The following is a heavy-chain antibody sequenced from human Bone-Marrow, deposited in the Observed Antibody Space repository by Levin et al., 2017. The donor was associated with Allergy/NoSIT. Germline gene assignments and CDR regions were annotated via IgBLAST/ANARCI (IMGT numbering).Heavy chain of an antibody. D-gene: IGHD3-10*01. V-gene: IGHV5-51*01. CDR3: ARVGATAGSEALDY. CDR1: GYTFAGHW. CDR2: IYPDDSQT. J-gene: IGHJ4*02. Sequence: GESLKISCKGSGYTFAGHWIAWVRQMPGKGLEWMGIIYPDDSQTKYSPSFQGQVTISADKSITTAYLQWGSLKASDRAMYYCARVGATAGSEALDYWGQGTLVTVSS.